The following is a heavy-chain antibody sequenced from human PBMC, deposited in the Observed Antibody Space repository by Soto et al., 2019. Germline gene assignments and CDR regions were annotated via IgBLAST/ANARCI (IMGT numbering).Heavy chain of an antibody. Sequence: DVQLLQSGGGLVQPGGSLTLSCAASRFIFSDYAMNWVRQAPGKGLEWVSSIGGSNTDRYYADSVKGRFIISRDNSKNIMYLQMNSLRDADTAVYYCAKYAVSYNGKWDWFDSCAHGTLVTVSS. D-gene: IGHD1-26*01. V-gene: IGHV3-23*01. CDR1: RFIFSDYA. CDR2: IGGSNTDR. CDR3: AKYAVSYNGKWDWFDS. J-gene: IGHJ5*01.